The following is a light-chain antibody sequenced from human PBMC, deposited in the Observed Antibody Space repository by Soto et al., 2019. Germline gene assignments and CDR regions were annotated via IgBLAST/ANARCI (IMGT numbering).Light chain of an antibody. Sequence: EIVMTQSPATLSVFPGERATLSCGASQSVSSKLAWYQQKPGQAPRLLIHGVSTRATGVPARFSGSGSGTEFTLTISSLQSEDSAVYYCQQYNNWPPITFGQGTRLEIK. CDR2: GVS. CDR1: QSVSSK. J-gene: IGKJ5*01. CDR3: QQYNNWPPIT. V-gene: IGKV3D-15*01.